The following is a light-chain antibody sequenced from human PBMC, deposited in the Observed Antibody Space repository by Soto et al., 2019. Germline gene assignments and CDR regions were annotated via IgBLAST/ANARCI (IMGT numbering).Light chain of an antibody. J-gene: IGLJ1*01. CDR2: YDN. V-gene: IGLV1-36*01. CDR3: GAWDDSLNGYV. CDR1: SSNIGKNA. Sequence: QSVLTQPPSVSEAPRQRVTISCSGSSSNIGKNAVNWYQHLPGKAPKLLIYYDNLLPSGVSDRFSGSKSGSSASLAISGLQSEDEADYYCGAWDDSLNGYVFGTGTKLTVL.